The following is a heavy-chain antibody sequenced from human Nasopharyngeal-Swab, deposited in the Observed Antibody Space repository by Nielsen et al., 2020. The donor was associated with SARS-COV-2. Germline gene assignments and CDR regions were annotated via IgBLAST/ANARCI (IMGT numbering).Heavy chain of an antibody. Sequence: SETLSLTCTVSGGSISSGSYYWSWIRQPAGKGLEWIGRIYTSGSTNYNPSLKGRVTISVDTSKNQFSLKLSSVTAADTAVYYCARGLRGVTTYYYYYYMDVWGKGTTVTVSS. CDR2: IYTSGST. V-gene: IGHV4-61*02. CDR3: ARGLRGVTTYYYYYYMDV. J-gene: IGHJ6*03. CDR1: GGSISSGSYY. D-gene: IGHD4-17*01.